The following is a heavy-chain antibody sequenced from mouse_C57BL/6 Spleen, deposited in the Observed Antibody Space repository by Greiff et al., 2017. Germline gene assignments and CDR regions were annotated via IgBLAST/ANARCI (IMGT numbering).Heavy chain of an antibody. CDR1: GYAFSSYW. D-gene: IGHD2-1*01. V-gene: IGHV1-80*01. J-gene: IGHJ3*01. CDR2: IYPGDGDT. Sequence: VQLQQSGAELVKPGASVKISCKASGYAFSSYWMNWVKQRPGKGLEWIGQIYPGDGDTNYNGKFKGKATLTADKSSSTAYMQLSSLTSEDSAVYCCARSDYYGPAWFAYWGQGTLVTVSA. CDR3: ARSDYYGPAWFAY.